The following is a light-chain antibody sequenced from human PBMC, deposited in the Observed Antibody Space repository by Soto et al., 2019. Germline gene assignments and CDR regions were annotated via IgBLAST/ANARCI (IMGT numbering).Light chain of an antibody. V-gene: IGLV2-23*01. CDR2: EGS. Sequence: QSALTQPASVSGSPGQSITISCTGTSSVVGSYNLVSWYQQHPGKAPKLMIFEGSKRPSGVSNRFSGSKSGNTASLTISGLQAEDEADYYCCSYAGNSNYVFGTVTKVTVL. CDR1: SSVVGSYNL. CDR3: CSYAGNSNYV. J-gene: IGLJ1*01.